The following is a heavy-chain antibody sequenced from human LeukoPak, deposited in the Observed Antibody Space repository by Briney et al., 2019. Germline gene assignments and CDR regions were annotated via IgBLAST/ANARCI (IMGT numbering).Heavy chain of an antibody. CDR1: GFTFSSYA. D-gene: IGHD6-19*01. CDR3: ANNGGVAVAGSFDC. CDR2: ISGSGGST. Sequence: GSLRLSCAASGFTFSSYAMSWVRQAPGKGLEWVSTISGSGGSTYYADSVKGRFTISRDNSKNTLYLQMNSLRAEDTAVYYCANNGGVAVAGSFDCWGQGTLVTVSS. V-gene: IGHV3-23*01. J-gene: IGHJ4*02.